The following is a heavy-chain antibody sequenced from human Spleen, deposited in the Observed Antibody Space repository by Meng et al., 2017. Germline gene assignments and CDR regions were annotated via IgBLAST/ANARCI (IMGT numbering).Heavy chain of an antibody. J-gene: IGHJ6*02. CDR2: INPNSGGT. Sequence: ASVKVSCKASGYTFTGYYMHWVRQAPGQGLEWMGWINPNSGGTNYAQKFQGRVTMTRDTSISTAYMELSRLRSDDTAVYYCARGGGSNSMVYYYYGMDVWGQGTMVTVAS. CDR3: ARGGGSNSMVYYYYGMDV. D-gene: IGHD3-10*01. CDR1: GYTFTGYY. V-gene: IGHV1-2*02.